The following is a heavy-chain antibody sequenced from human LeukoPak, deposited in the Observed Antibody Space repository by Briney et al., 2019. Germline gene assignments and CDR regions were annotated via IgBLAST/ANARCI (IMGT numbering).Heavy chain of an antibody. Sequence: GGSLRLSCAASGFTFDDYAMHWVRQAPGKGLEWVSGISWNSGSIGYADSVKGRFTISRDNAKNSLYLQMNSLRAEDTALYCCAKSSGSDYNGYYFDYWGQGTLVTVSS. D-gene: IGHD1-26*01. J-gene: IGHJ4*02. V-gene: IGHV3-9*01. CDR2: ISWNSGSI. CDR1: GFTFDDYA. CDR3: AKSSGSDYNGYYFDY.